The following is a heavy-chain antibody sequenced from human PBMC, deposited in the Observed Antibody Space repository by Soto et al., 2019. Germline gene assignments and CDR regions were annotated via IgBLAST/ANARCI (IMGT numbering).Heavy chain of an antibody. CDR3: ARDRAGTRDYYSGTAV. J-gene: IGHJ6*01. V-gene: IGHV3-33*01. D-gene: IGHD3-10*01. CDR2: MWYDGRHK. Sequence: FLHTTGMGVEWVAVMWYDGRHKYYADSVKGRFNISRDNSKNALYLQMNSLRAEDTAVYYCARDRAGTRDYYSGTAVRGQGTTVPGSS.